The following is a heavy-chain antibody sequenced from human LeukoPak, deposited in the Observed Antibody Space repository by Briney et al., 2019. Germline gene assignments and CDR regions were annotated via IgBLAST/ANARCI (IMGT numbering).Heavy chain of an antibody. J-gene: IGHJ5*02. CDR3: ARGGYSYGLTYNWFDP. CDR2: MNPNSGNT. CDR1: GYTFTSYD. D-gene: IGHD5-18*01. V-gene: IGHV1-8*01. Sequence: ASVKVSCKASGYTFTSYDINWVRQATGQGLEWMGWMNPNSGNTGYAQKFQGRVTMTRNTSISTAYMELSSLRSEDTAVYYCARGGYSYGLTYNWFDPWGQGTLVTVSS.